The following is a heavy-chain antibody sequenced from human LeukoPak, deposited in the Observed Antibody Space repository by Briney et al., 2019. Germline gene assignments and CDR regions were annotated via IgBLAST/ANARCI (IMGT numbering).Heavy chain of an antibody. CDR3: ARQVGVDDAFDI. V-gene: IGHV3-21*01. D-gene: IGHD1-26*01. CDR2: ISSGSSYI. J-gene: IGHJ3*02. Sequence: SGGSLRLSCAASGXTFNTYSLNWVRQAPGKGLEWVSSISSGSSYIFYADSMKGRFTISRDNAKTSLYLQMNSLRAEDTAVYYCARQVGVDDAFDIWGQGTKVTVSS. CDR1: GXTFNTYS.